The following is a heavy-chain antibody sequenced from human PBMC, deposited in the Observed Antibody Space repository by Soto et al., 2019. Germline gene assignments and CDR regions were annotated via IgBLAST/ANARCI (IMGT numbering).Heavy chain of an antibody. J-gene: IGHJ6*02. CDR2: ISGRGGST. D-gene: IGHD3-22*01. CDR1: GFTFSSYA. Sequence: GGSLRLSCAASGFTFSSYAMSWVRQAPGKGLEWVSAISGRGGSTYYADSVKGRFTISRDNSKNTLYLQMNSLGAEDTAVYYCAKAPYYYDSSGYYREPYYYYGMDVWGQGTTVTVSS. CDR3: AKAPYYYDSSGYYREPYYYYGMDV. V-gene: IGHV3-23*01.